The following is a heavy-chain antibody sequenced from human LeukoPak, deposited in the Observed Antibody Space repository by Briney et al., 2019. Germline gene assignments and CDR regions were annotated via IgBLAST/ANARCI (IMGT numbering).Heavy chain of an antibody. V-gene: IGHV3-9*01. CDR3: ATASETTAVTSSFDL. CDR1: GFTFDDYA. Sequence: GRSLRLSCAASGFTFDDYAMHWVRQAPGKGLEWVSGISWNSGSICYADSVNGRFTISRDNAKKSLYLQMNSLRAEDTALYYCATASETTAVTSSFDLWGQGTLVTVSS. D-gene: IGHD4-17*01. J-gene: IGHJ5*02. CDR2: ISWNSGSI.